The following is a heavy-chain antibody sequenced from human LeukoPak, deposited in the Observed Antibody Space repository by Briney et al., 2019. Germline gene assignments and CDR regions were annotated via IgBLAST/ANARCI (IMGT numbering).Heavy chain of an antibody. CDR3: ARDRIASNPGGTAVAGSSEPYYYYYMDV. D-gene: IGHD6-19*01. CDR2: IYTSGST. Sequence: SETLSLTCTVSGGSISSGSYYWSWIRQPAGKGLEWIGRIYTSGSTNYNPSLKSRVTISVDTSKNQFSLKLSSVTAADTAVYYCARDRIASNPGGTAVAGSSEPYYYYYMDVWGKGTTVTISS. J-gene: IGHJ6*03. CDR1: GGSISSGSYY. V-gene: IGHV4-61*02.